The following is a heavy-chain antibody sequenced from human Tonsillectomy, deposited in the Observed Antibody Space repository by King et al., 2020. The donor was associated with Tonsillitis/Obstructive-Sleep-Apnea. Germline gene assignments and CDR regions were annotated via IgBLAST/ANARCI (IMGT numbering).Heavy chain of an antibody. Sequence: QLQESGPGLVKPSETLSLTCSVSGGPIRSSTYYWGWIRQPPGKGLEWFGSIYYGGNTYYNPSLKSRVTISVDTSKNHFSLKLSSETAADTSVYDCARSSGRIHPPDYWGQGTLVTVSS. D-gene: IGHD6-6*01. CDR2: IYYGGNT. V-gene: IGHV4-39*02. CDR1: GGPIRSSTYY. J-gene: IGHJ4*02. CDR3: ARSSGRIHPPDY.